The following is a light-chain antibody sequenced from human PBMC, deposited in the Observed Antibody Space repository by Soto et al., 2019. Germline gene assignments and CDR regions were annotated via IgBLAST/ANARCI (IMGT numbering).Light chain of an antibody. J-gene: IGLJ1*01. Sequence: QSVLTQPPSASGSPGQSVTISCTGASSDVGGYSYVSWYQQHPGKAPKLMIYEVSKRPSGVPDRFSGSKSGNTASLTVSGLQAEDEADYYCCSSGGSPTYVFGTGTKVTVL. CDR2: EVS. CDR1: SSDVGGYSY. CDR3: CSSGGSPTYV. V-gene: IGLV2-8*01.